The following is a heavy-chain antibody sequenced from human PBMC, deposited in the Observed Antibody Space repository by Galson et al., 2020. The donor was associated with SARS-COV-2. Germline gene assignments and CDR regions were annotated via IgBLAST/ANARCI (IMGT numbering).Heavy chain of an antibody. CDR3: ARGLRVVVVAATPRYYYYGMDV. CDR2: ISAYNGNT. V-gene: IGHV1-18*01. CDR1: GYTFTSYG. J-gene: IGHJ6*02. Sequence: ASVKVSCKASGYTFTSYGISWVQQAPGQGLEWMGWISAYNGNTNYAQKLQGRVTMTTDTSTSTAYMELRSLRSDDTAVYYCARGLRVVVVAATPRYYYYGMDVWGQGTTVTVSS. D-gene: IGHD2-15*01.